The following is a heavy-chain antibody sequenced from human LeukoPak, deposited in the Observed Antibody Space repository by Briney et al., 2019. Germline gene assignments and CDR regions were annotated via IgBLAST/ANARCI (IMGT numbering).Heavy chain of an antibody. CDR1: EFTFSSYA. D-gene: IGHD3-10*01. CDR2: ISYDGSNK. J-gene: IGHJ4*02. V-gene: IGHV3-30-3*01. Sequence: PGRSLRLSCAASEFTFSSYAMHWVRQAPGKGLEWVAAISYDGSNKYYADSVKGRFTISRNNSKNTLYLQMNSLRAEDTAVYYCARDHWNYIDYWGQGTLVTVSS. CDR3: ARDHWNYIDY.